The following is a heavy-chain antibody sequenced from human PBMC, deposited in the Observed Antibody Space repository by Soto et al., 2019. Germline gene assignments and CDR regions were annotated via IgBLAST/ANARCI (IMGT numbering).Heavy chain of an antibody. V-gene: IGHV4-59*01. D-gene: IGHD1-26*01. CDR2: IYYSGST. J-gene: IGHJ6*02. CDR3: ARDKGSGSYGPRWDYGMDV. Sequence: TSETLSLTCTVSGDPINNYYWSWIRQPPGKGLEWIGYIYYSGSTNYNPSLKSRVTISVDTSKNQFSLKLSSVTAADTAVYYCARDKGSGSYGPRWDYGMDVWGQGTTVT. CDR1: GDPINNYY.